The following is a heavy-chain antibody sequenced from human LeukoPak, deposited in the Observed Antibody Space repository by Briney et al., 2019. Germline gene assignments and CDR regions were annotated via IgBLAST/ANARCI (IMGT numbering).Heavy chain of an antibody. D-gene: IGHD5-18*01. V-gene: IGHV3-23*01. Sequence: GGSLRLSCAASGFTFSSYAMSWVRQAPGKGLEWVSAISGSGGSTYYADSVKGRFTISRDNSKNTLYLQMNSLGAEDTAVYYCASPPRGYSYGLRSYFDYWGQGTLVTVSS. J-gene: IGHJ4*02. CDR1: GFTFSSYA. CDR3: ASPPRGYSYGLRSYFDY. CDR2: ISGSGGST.